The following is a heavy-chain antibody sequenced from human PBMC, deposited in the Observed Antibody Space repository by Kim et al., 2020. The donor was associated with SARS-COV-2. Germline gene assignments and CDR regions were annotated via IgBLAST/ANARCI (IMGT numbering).Heavy chain of an antibody. CDR3: ARSRGMAVAGTWFGYFDY. CDR1: GGSFSGYY. Sequence: SETLSLTCAVYGGSFSGYYWSWIRQPPGKGLEWIGEINHSGSTNYNPSLKSRVTISVDTSKNQFSLKLSSVTAADTAVYYCARSRGMAVAGTWFGYFDYWGQGTLVTVSS. J-gene: IGHJ4*01. V-gene: IGHV4-34*01. D-gene: IGHD6-19*01. CDR2: INHSGST.